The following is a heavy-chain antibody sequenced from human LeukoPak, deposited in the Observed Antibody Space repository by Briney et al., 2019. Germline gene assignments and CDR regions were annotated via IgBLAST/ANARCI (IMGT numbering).Heavy chain of an antibody. CDR1: GFNVIGNE. D-gene: IGHD4-17*01. Sequence: PGGSLRLSCAASGFNVIGNEMSWVRQAPGKGLEWVSSISGDSTCYADSRKGRFTISRDNSKNTLHLQMNSLRAEDTAVFYCAKPDGDYVGQLDAFDIWGQGTMVTVSS. V-gene: IGHV3-38-3*01. J-gene: IGHJ3*02. CDR3: AKPDGDYVGQLDAFDI. CDR2: ISGDST.